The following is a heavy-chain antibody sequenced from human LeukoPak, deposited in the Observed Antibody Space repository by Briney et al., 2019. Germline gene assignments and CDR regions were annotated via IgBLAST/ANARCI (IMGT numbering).Heavy chain of an antibody. CDR1: GGSISSSSYY. J-gene: IGHJ4*02. V-gene: IGHV4-39*01. D-gene: IGHD3-16*01. CDR2: IYYSGST. CDR3: ARHQGYDYVWGSYKGHFDY. Sequence: SETLSLTRTVSGGSISSSSYYWGWIRQPPGKGLGWIGSIYYSGSTYYNPSLQSRVTISVDTSKNQFSLKLSSVTAADTAVYYCARHQGYDYVWGSYKGHFDYWGQGTLVTVSS.